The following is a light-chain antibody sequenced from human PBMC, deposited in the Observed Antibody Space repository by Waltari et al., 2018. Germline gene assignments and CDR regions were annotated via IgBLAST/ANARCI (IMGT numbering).Light chain of an antibody. CDR3: QQYYSTPWT. CDR2: WVS. CDR1: QSLLYKSNNKNY. Sequence: DIVMTQSPDSLAVSLGERATINCKSSQSLLYKSNNKNYLAWYQQKPGQPPKLLIYWVSTRESGVPDRFSGSGSGTDFTLTISSLQAEDVAVYYCQQYYSTPWTFGQGTKVEVK. V-gene: IGKV4-1*01. J-gene: IGKJ1*01.